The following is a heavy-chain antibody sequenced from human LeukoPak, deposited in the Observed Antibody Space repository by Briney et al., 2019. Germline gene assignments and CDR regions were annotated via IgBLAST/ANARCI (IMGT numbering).Heavy chain of an antibody. Sequence: SETLSLTCTVSGGSIRSNFYYWGWIRQPPGKGLEWIGNIYYSGSTYYNPSLKSRVTISVDTSKNQISLKMSSVTAADTAVYYCVRETSNPDWGQGTLVTVSS. CDR2: IYYSGST. J-gene: IGHJ4*02. V-gene: IGHV4-39*07. CDR3: VRETSNPD. CDR1: GGSIRSNFYY.